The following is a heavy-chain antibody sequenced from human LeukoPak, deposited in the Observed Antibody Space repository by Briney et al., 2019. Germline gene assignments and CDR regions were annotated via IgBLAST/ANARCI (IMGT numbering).Heavy chain of an antibody. Sequence: PSETLSLTCDVSGASISNNNFYWGWIRQPPGKGLEWVSAISGGSTSTYYADSVKGRFTVSRDNSKNTLYLQMNSLRAEDTAVYYCAKELWFVNSYYFDYWGQGTLVTVSS. D-gene: IGHD3-10*01. CDR3: AKELWFVNSYYFDY. J-gene: IGHJ4*02. V-gene: IGHV3-23*01. CDR1: GASISNNN. CDR2: ISGGSTST.